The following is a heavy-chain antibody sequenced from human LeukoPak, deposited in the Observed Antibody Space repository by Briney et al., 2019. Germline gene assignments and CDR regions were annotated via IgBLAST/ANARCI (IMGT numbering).Heavy chain of an antibody. Sequence: GGSLRLSCAASGFTFSSYWMHWVRQAPGKGLVWVSRTNSDGSSTTYADSVKGRFTISRDNAKNTLYLQMNSLGAEDTAVYYCTTVKAGYSSGWYYSAEYFQHWGQGTLVTVSS. CDR1: GFTFSSYW. D-gene: IGHD6-19*01. J-gene: IGHJ1*01. CDR2: TNSDGSST. V-gene: IGHV3-74*01. CDR3: TTVKAGYSSGWYYSAEYFQH.